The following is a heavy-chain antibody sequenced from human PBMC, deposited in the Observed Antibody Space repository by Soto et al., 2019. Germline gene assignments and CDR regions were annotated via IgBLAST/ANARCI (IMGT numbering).Heavy chain of an antibody. Sequence: SETLSLTCVVSGGSFSTYYYNWIRQSPGKGLEWIGEINHSGSNNYSPSLKSRVTMSLDTSKNQFSLKLTSVTAADTAVYYCAGGGSNDWQVAFDIWGQGTMVTVSS. J-gene: IGHJ3*02. V-gene: IGHV4-34*01. CDR3: AGGGSNDWQVAFDI. CDR2: INHSGSN. CDR1: GGSFSTYY. D-gene: IGHD3-9*01.